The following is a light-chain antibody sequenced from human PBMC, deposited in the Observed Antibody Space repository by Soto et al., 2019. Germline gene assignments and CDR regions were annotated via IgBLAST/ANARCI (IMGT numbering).Light chain of an antibody. CDR1: QSLLNSNGKNY. Sequence: DIVMTQSPLSLPVTPGEPASISCRSSQSLLNSNGKNYLDWYLQRAGQSPQLLIYLGSNRASGVPDRFSGSGSGTDFTLKISRVEADDVGVYYCMQALQNPWTFGQGTKVEIK. J-gene: IGKJ1*01. V-gene: IGKV2-28*01. CDR2: LGS. CDR3: MQALQNPWT.